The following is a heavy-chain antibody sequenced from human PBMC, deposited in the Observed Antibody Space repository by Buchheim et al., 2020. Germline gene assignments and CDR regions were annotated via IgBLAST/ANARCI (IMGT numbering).Heavy chain of an antibody. CDR2: ISYDGSNK. CDR3: AKVGDSGYMSY. V-gene: IGHV3-30*18. J-gene: IGHJ4*02. D-gene: IGHD5-12*01. CDR1: GFTFSSYG. Sequence: QVQLVESGGGVVQPGRSLRLSCAASGFTFSSYGMHWVRQAPGKGLEWVAVISYDGSNKYYADSVKGRFTIPRDNSKNTLYLQMNSLRAEDTAVYYCAKVGDSGYMSYWGQGTL.